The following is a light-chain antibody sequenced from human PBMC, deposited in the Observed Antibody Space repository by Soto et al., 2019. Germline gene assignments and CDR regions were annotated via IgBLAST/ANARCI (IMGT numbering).Light chain of an antibody. CDR2: DVS. J-gene: IGLJ1*01. CDR3: CSYTTSNTRQIV. Sequence: QSVLTQPASVSGSPGQSITISCTGTSSDVGGYNYVSWYQHHPGKAPKLMIYDVSNRPSGVSNRFSDSKSGNTASLTISGLQPEDEADYYCCSYTTSNTRQIVSGTGTKVTVL. CDR1: SSDVGGYNY. V-gene: IGLV2-14*03.